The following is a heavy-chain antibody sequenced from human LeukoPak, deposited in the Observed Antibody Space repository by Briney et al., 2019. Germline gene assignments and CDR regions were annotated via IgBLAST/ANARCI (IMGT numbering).Heavy chain of an antibody. CDR1: GFSFRTYS. CDR2: ISGGTGVI. V-gene: IGHV3-48*01. Sequence: TGGSRRLSCAASGFSFRTYSMNWVRQAPGKGLEWVSYISGGTGVIYYTDSVKGRFTISRDDAESSVYLQMNSLRAEDTAVYYCGTGDPRFDFWGQGILVTVSS. CDR3: GTGDPRFDF. J-gene: IGHJ4*02. D-gene: IGHD7-27*01.